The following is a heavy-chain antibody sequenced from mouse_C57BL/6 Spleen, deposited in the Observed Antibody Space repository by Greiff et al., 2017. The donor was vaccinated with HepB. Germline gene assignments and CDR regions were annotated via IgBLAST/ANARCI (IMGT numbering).Heavy chain of an antibody. CDR2: IDPENGDT. J-gene: IGHJ3*01. CDR1: GFNIKDDY. CDR3: TKGYGNWFAY. Sequence: VQLKQSGAELVRPGASVKLSCTASGFNIKDDYMHWVKQSPEQGLEWIGWIDPENGDTEYASKFQGKATITADTSSNTAYLQLSNLTSEDTAVYYCTKGYGNWFAYWGQGTLVTVSA. D-gene: IGHD2-1*01. V-gene: IGHV14-4*01.